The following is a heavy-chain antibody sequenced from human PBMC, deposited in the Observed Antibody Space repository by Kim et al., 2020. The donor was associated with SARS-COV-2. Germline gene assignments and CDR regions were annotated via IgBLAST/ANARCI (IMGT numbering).Heavy chain of an antibody. Sequence: GGSLRLSCAASGFTFSNYYMIWIRQAPGKGLEWISYISTRGGTISYADSVQGRFTISRDNGKNSVFLQMNSLRAEDTAVYYCATPAEAYCGGDCPPEHWGQGTLVTVSS. J-gene: IGHJ1*01. V-gene: IGHV3-11*01. CDR2: ISTRGGTI. CDR3: ATPAEAYCGGDCPPEH. CDR1: GFTFSNYY. D-gene: IGHD2-21*02.